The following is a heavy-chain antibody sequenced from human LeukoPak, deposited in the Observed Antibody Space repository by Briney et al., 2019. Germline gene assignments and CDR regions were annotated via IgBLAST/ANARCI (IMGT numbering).Heavy chain of an antibody. V-gene: IGHV4-30-4*01. CDR3: ARDRVSDYFDY. D-gene: IGHD3-10*01. Sequence: SQTLSLTCTVSGGSISSGDYYWSWIRQPPGKGLEWIGCIYYSGSTYYNPSLKSRVTISVDTSKNQFSLKLSSVTAADTAVYYCARDRVSDYFDYWGQGTLVTVSS. J-gene: IGHJ4*02. CDR1: GGSISSGDYY. CDR2: IYYSGST.